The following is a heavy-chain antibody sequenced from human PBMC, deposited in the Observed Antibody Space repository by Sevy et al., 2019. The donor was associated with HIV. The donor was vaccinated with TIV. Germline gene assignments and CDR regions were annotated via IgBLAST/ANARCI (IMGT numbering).Heavy chain of an antibody. CDR2: IIPIFGTA. CDR3: ARTADYYDSSGNSPYNWFDP. V-gene: IGHV1-69*13. D-gene: IGHD3-22*01. J-gene: IGHJ5*02. CDR1: GGTFSSYA. Sequence: SVKVSCKASGGTFSSYAISWVRQAPGQGLEWMGGIIPIFGTANYALKFQGRVTITADESTSTAYIELSSLRSEDTAVYYCARTADYYDSSGNSPYNWFDPWGHGTLVTVSS.